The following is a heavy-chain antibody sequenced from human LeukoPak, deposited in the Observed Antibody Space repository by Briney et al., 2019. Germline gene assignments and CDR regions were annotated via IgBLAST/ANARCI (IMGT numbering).Heavy chain of an antibody. CDR3: ARDVHYDFWTGYYSTWPLGY. CDR2: ISWNSGSI. CDR1: GFTFDDYA. D-gene: IGHD3-3*01. Sequence: GRSLRLSCAASGFTFDDYAMHWVRQAPGKGLEWVSGISWNSGSIDYADSVKGRFTISRDNAKNSLYLQMNSLRAEDTAVYYCARDVHYDFWTGYYSTWPLGYWGQGTLVTVSS. V-gene: IGHV3-9*01. J-gene: IGHJ4*02.